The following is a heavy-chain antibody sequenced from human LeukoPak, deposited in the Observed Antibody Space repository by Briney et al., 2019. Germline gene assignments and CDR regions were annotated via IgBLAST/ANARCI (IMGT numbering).Heavy chain of an antibody. D-gene: IGHD7-27*01. V-gene: IGHV4-59*02. CDR2: IYYTET. CDR1: GGSVSNYY. J-gene: IGHJ4*02. Sequence: PSETLSLTCTVSGGSVSNYYWSWIRQSPGKGLEWIGYIYYTETSYNPSLKSRVTISADTSKNQFSLKLYSVAAADTAVYYCATRKLGNDYWGQGTLVTVSS. CDR3: ATRKLGNDY.